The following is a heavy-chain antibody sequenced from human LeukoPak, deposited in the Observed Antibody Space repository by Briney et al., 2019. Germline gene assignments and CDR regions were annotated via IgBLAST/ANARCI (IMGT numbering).Heavy chain of an antibody. D-gene: IGHD3-10*01. CDR2: INHSGST. J-gene: IGHJ4*02. CDR3: ARRRLLWFGVLIGGAFDY. CDR1: GGSFSGYY. Sequence: SETLSLTRAVYGGSFSGYYWSWIRQPPGKGLEWIGEINHSGSTNYNPSLKSRVTISVDTSKNQFSLKLSSVTAADTAVYYCARRRLLWFGVLIGGAFDYWGQGTLVTVSS. V-gene: IGHV4-34*01.